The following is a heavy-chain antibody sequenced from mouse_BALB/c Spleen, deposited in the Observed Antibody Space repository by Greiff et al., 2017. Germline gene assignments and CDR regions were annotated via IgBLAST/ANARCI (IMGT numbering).Heavy chain of an antibody. D-gene: IGHD1-1*01. CDR1: GFTFSSYA. J-gene: IGHJ2*01. Sequence: EVNVVESGGGLVKPGGSLKLSCAASGFTFSSYAMSWVRQTPEKRLEWVATISSGGSYTYYPDSVKGRFTISRDNAKNTLYLQMSSLRSEDTAMYYCARFSTTVVDFDYWGQGTTLTVSS. V-gene: IGHV5-9-3*01. CDR3: ARFSTTVVDFDY. CDR2: ISSGGSYT.